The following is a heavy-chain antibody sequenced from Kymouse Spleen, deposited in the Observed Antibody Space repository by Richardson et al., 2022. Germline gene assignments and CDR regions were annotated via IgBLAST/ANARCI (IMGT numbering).Heavy chain of an antibody. CDR2: ISWNSGSI. J-gene: IGHJ6*02. CDR3: AKDIRYNWNLEGTTTTTVWTS. D-gene: IGHD1-7*01. V-gene: IGHV3-9*01. Sequence: EVQLVESGGGLVQPGRSLRLSCAASGFTFDDYAMHWVRQAPGKGLEWVSGISWNSGSIGYADSVKGRFTISRDNAKNSLYLQMNSLRAEDTALYYCAKDIRYNWNLEGTTTTTVWTSGAKGPRSPSPQ. CDR1: GFTFDDYA.